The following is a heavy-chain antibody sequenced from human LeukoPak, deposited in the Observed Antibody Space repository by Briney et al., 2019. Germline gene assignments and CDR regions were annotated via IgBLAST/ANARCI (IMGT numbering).Heavy chain of an antibody. V-gene: IGHV4-39*01. CDR3: ARLGTTVTKASFDP. J-gene: IGHJ5*02. D-gene: IGHD4-17*01. CDR1: GGSISSSSYY. CDR2: IYYSGST. Sequence: SSETLSLTCTVSGGSISSSSYYWGWIRQPPGKGLEWIGSIYYSGSTYYNPSLKSRVTISVDTSKNQFSLKLSSVTAADTAAYYCARLGTTVTKASFDPWGQGTLVTVSS.